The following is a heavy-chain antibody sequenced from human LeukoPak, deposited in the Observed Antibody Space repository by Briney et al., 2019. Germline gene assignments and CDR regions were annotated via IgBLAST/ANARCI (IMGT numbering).Heavy chain of an antibody. J-gene: IGHJ4*02. Sequence: GESLKISCKGSGYSFTNYWISWVRQMPGKGLEWMGIIYPADSNTRYSPSFQGQVTISVDKSISTAYLQWSSLKASDTAVYYCATGRYCSGGTCYSSLDFWGQGTLVTVSS. CDR2: IYPADSNT. CDR3: ATGRYCSGGTCYSSLDF. CDR1: GYSFTNYW. D-gene: IGHD2-15*01. V-gene: IGHV5-51*01.